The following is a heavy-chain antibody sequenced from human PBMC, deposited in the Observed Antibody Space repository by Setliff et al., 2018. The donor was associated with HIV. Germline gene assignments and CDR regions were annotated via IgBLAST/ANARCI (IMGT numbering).Heavy chain of an antibody. J-gene: IGHJ6*03. CDR1: GGTFSSYA. Sequence: SVKVSCKASGGTFSSYAISWVRQAPGQGLEWMGGIFPILGIANYAQRFQGRVTITADKSTSTAYMELSSLRSEDTAVYYCARGDTPSYYYYYYMDVWGKGTTVTVSS. CDR2: IFPILGIA. CDR3: ARGDTPSYYYYYYMDV. V-gene: IGHV1-69*10. D-gene: IGHD2-15*01.